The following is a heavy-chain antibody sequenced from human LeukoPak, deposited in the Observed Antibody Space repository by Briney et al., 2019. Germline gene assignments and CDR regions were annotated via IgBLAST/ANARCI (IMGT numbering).Heavy chain of an antibody. V-gene: IGHV3-74*01. Sequence: PGGSLRLSCAASGFTFSDYWMHWVRQAPGKGLVWVSQTNTDGTITDYADSAKGRFTISRDNAKKTLNLQMESLRADDTAVYYCARPTPDDYGDQPNFDYWGQGTLVTVSS. D-gene: IGHD4-17*01. CDR3: ARPTPDDYGDQPNFDY. J-gene: IGHJ4*02. CDR1: GFTFSDYW. CDR2: TNTDGTIT.